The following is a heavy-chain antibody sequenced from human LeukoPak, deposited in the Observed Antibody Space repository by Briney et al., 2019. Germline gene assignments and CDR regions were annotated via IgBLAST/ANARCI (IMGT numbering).Heavy chain of an antibody. CDR2: IRYDGSNK. V-gene: IGHV3-30*02. D-gene: IGHD3-22*01. CDR3: AKARYYYGSSGYQSWFDP. Sequence: PGGSLRLSCAASGFTFSSYGMPWVRQAPGKGLEWVAFIRYDGSNKYYAASVKGRFTIPRDNSKNTLYLQMNSPRAEDTAVYYCAKARYYYGSSGYQSWFDPWGQGTLVTVSS. CDR1: GFTFSSYG. J-gene: IGHJ5*02.